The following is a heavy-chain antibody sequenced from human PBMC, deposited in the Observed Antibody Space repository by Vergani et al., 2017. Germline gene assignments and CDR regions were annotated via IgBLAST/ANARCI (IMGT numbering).Heavy chain of an antibody. CDR1: GGSISSSNW. CDR3: ARVDTMVRGVKGGYFDY. D-gene: IGHD3-10*01. CDR2: IYHSGST. Sequence: QVQLQESGPGLVKPPGTLSLTCAVSGGSISSSNWWSWVRQPPGKGLEWIGEIYHSGSTNYNPSLKSRVTISVDKSNNQFSLKLSSVTAADTAVYYCARVDTMVRGVKGGYFDYWGQGTLVTVSS. J-gene: IGHJ4*02. V-gene: IGHV4-4*03.